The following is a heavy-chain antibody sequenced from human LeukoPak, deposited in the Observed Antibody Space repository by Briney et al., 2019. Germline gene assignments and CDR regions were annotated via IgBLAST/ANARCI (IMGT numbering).Heavy chain of an antibody. D-gene: IGHD3-10*01. CDR2: IYYSGST. Sequence: SDTLSLTCTVSGRSISSYYWSWLRQPPGKGLEWIGYIYYSGSTNYNPSLKSRVTISVDTSKNQFSLKLSSVTAADTAVYYCARASITMVRGVPGGFDPWGQGTLVTVSS. CDR3: ARASITMVRGVPGGFDP. V-gene: IGHV4-59*08. J-gene: IGHJ5*02. CDR1: GRSISSYY.